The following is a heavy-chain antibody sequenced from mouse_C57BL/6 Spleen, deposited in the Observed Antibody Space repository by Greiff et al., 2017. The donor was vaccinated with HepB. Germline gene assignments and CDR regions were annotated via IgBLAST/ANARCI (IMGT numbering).Heavy chain of an antibody. J-gene: IGHJ2*01. Sequence: VQLQQSGPELVKPGASVKISCKASGYSFTSYYIHWVKQRPGQGLEWIGWIYPGSGNTKYNEKFKGKATLTADTSSSTAYMQLSSLTSEDSAVYYCARSHITTVVAPDYWGQGTTLTVSS. CDR3: ARSHITTVVAPDY. V-gene: IGHV1-66*01. CDR2: IYPGSGNT. D-gene: IGHD1-1*01. CDR1: GYSFTSYY.